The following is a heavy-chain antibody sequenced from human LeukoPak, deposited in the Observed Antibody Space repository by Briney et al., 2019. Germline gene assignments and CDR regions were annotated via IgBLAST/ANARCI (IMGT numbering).Heavy chain of an antibody. Sequence: KPSETLSLNCTVSGGSISSFYWSWIRQPPRKGLEWIGRISTSGSTNYKPSLKSRVIMSVDTSKNQFSLKLSSVTAADTAVYYCARVKGYCSSTSCYSYYYYMDVWGKGTTVTVSS. CDR2: ISTSGST. V-gene: IGHV4-4*07. J-gene: IGHJ6*03. D-gene: IGHD2-2*02. CDR1: GGSISSFY. CDR3: ARVKGYCSSTSCYSYYYYMDV.